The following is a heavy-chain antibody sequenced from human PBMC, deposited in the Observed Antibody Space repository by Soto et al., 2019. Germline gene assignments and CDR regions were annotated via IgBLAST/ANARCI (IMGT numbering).Heavy chain of an antibody. D-gene: IGHD2-15*01. CDR2: ISTFNGNT. V-gene: IGHV1-18*01. CDR1: GYTFTNYG. Sequence: QVQLVQSGVEVKKPGASVKVSCKASGYTFTNYGIAWVRQAPGQGLEWMGWISTFNGNTNYEQKLQGRVTLTTDTDTTIAYMERRSLGSDDPPVYYCARDDLECSVGGCYSIDSFDYWGQGTLVTVSS. J-gene: IGHJ4*02. CDR3: ARDDLECSVGGCYSIDSFDY.